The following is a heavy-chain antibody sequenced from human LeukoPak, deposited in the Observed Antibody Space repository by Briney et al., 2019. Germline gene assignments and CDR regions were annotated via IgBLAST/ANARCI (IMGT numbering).Heavy chain of an antibody. CDR2: IWRDGSNE. CDR1: GFTFSSYG. Sequence: TGGSVRLSCAASGFTFSSYGMHWVRQAPGKGLELVAIIWRDGSNEYYADSVKGRFTISRDNSKNTLYLQMNSLRAEDTAVYYCARDRERAADLGYWGQGTLVTGSS. D-gene: IGHD6-13*01. J-gene: IGHJ4*02. V-gene: IGHV3-33*01. CDR3: ARDRERAADLGY.